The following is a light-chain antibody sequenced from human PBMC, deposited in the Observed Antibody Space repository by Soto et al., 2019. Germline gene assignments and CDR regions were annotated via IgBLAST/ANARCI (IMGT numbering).Light chain of an antibody. CDR2: GAS. CDR3: QQYQNLPLIS. Sequence: TQSKGTLSLSPGERATLACRASQSVSRSYLAWYQPKPGQAPTLLISGASTRATAIPARFSGSGSGTEFTLTISSLQSGDFAVYYCQQYQNLPLISFGPATPLE. J-gene: IGKJ5*01. V-gene: IGKV3-15*01. CDR1: QSVSRSY.